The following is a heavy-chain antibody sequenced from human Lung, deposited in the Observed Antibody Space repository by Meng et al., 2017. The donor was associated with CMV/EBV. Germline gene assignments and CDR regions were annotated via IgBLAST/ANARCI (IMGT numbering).Heavy chain of an antibody. CDR1: GFTFSSYA. J-gene: IGHJ4*02. D-gene: IGHD5-12*01. CDR3: ARLAGGSGYEG. V-gene: IGHV3-30-3*01. CDR2: ISYDGSNK. Sequence: SCAASGFTFSSYAMHWVRQAPGKGLEWVAVISYDGSNKYYADSVKGRFTISRDNSKNTLYLQMNSLRAEDTAVYYCARLAGGSGYEGWGQGTLVTVSS.